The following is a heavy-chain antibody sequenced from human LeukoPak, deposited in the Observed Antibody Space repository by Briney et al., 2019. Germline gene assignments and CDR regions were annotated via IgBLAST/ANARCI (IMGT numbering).Heavy chain of an antibody. D-gene: IGHD3-3*01. CDR1: GESFSTYY. V-gene: IGHV4-34*01. CDR3: VRHGVATWLDP. CDR2: INHTGST. Sequence: SETLSLTCAVYGESFSTYYWSWIRQPPGKGLEWIGEINHTGSTNYNPSLKSRVAMSVDTSKNQFSLKLSSVSATDTAVYYCVRHGVATWLDPWGQGTLVTVSS. J-gene: IGHJ5*02.